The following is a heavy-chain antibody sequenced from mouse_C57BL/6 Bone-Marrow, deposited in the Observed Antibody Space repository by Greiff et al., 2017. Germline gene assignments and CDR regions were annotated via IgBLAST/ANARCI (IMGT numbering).Heavy chain of an antibody. J-gene: IGHJ4*01. CDR3: ARIYYGKGYAMDY. CDR2: IYPGGGYT. D-gene: IGHD2-1*01. Sequence: VQLQESGAELVRPGTSVKMSCKASGYTFTNYWIGWVKKRPGHGLEWIGDIYPGGGYTNYNEKFKGKATLTADKSSSTAYMQFSSLTSEDSAIYYCARIYYGKGYAMDYWGQGTSVTVSS. V-gene: IGHV1-63*01. CDR1: GYTFTNYW.